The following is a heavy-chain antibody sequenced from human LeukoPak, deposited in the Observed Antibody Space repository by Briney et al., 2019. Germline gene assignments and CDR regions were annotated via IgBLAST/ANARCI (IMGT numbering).Heavy chain of an antibody. CDR1: GFTFSGSA. CDR2: IDKKDNLYAT. CDR3: TRDRGTYNWFDP. Sequence: GGTLRLSCVASGFTFSGSAVHWVRQSSGKGLEWVGHIDKKDNLYATAYAESVKGRFTISRDDSKDTAFLHMDSLKTEDTALYYCTRDRGTYNWFDPWGQGTLVTVSS. J-gene: IGHJ5*02. V-gene: IGHV3-73*01. D-gene: IGHD2-15*01.